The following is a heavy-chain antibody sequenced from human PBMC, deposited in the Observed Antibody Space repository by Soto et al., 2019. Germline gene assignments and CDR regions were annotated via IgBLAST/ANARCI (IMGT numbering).Heavy chain of an antibody. D-gene: IGHD6-19*01. CDR3: ARRVTSSTGWDY. CDR2: IHGGDSNT. CDR1: GYMFTNYW. J-gene: IGHJ4*02. V-gene: IGHV5-51*01. Sequence: GESLKISCKGSGYMFTNYWIGWVRQMPGKGLEWMGIIHGGDSNTRYSPSFDGQVTISTDKSINTAYLQWSSLKASDTAMYYCARRVTSSTGWDYWGQGTLVTVSS.